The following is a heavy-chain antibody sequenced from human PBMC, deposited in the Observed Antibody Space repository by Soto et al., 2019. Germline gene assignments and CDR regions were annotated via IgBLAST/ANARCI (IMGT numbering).Heavy chain of an antibody. V-gene: IGHV4-59*01. CDR1: GGSISSYY. J-gene: IGHJ6*03. CDR2: IYYSGST. Sequence: SETLSLTCTVSGGSISSYYWSWIRQPPGKGLEWIGYIYYSGSTNYNPSLKSRVTISVDTSKNQYSLKLSSVTAADTAVYFCACATRVDYYYYMDVWGKGTTVTVSS. CDR3: ACATRVDYYYYMDV.